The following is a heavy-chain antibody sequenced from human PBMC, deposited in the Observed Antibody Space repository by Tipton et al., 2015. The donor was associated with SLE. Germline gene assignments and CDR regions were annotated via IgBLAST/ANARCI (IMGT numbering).Heavy chain of an antibody. V-gene: IGHV4-59*11. CDR2: IYYSGST. D-gene: IGHD2-8*02. Sequence: TLSLTCTVSGGYISSHYWSWIRQPPGKGLEWIGYIYYSGSTNYNPSLKSRVTISVDTSKNQFSLKLSSVTAADTAVYYCARLLVVYAFDIWGQGTMVTVSS. CDR3: ARLLVVYAFDI. CDR1: GGYISSHY. J-gene: IGHJ3*02.